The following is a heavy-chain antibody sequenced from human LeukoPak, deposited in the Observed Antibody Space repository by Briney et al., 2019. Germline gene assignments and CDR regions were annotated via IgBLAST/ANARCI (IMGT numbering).Heavy chain of an antibody. V-gene: IGHV1-69*06. CDR1: GGTFSSYA. CDR3: ARDQQIHYDILTGYYAYFDY. Sequence: SVTVSCKASGGTFSSYAISWVRQAPGQGLEWMGGIIPIFGTANYAQKFQGRVTITADKSTSTAYMELSSLRSEDTAVYYCARDQQIHYDILTGYYAYFDYWGQGTLVTVSS. CDR2: IIPIFGTA. D-gene: IGHD3-9*01. J-gene: IGHJ4*02.